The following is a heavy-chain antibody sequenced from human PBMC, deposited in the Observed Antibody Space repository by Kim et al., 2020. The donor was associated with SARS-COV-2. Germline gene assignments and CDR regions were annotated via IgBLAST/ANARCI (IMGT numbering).Heavy chain of an antibody. CDR1: GGSISSSNW. V-gene: IGHV4-4*02. CDR2: IYHSGST. D-gene: IGHD2-2*02. CDR3: ARDVGCSSTSCYIFDY. J-gene: IGHJ4*02. Sequence: SETLSLTCAVSGGSISSSNWWSWVRQPPGKGLEWIGEIYHSGSTNYNPSLKSRVTISVDKSKNQFSLKLSSVTAADTAVYYCARDVGCSSTSCYIFDYWGQGTLVTVSS.